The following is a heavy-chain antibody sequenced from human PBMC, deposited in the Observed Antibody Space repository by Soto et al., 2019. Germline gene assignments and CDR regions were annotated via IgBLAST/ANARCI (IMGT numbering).Heavy chain of an antibody. D-gene: IGHD3-10*01. J-gene: IGHJ4*02. CDR1: GGSISSSSYY. CDR3: SRRVWFGEFSYYFDY. Sequence: SETLSLTCTVSGGSISSSSYYWGWIRQPPGKGLEWIGSIYYSGSTYYNPSLKSRVTISVDTSKNQFSLKLSSVTAADTAVYYCSRRVWFGEFSYYFDYWGQGTLVTVSS. V-gene: IGHV4-39*01. CDR2: IYYSGST.